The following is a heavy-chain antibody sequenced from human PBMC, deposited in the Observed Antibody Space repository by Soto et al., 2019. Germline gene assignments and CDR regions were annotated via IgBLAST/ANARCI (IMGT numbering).Heavy chain of an antibody. CDR1: GFTFSSYG. CDR2: IWYDGSNK. V-gene: IGHV3-33*01. D-gene: IGHD3-3*01. J-gene: IGHJ5*02. CDR3: ARDGRTIFGVVKGGNWFDP. Sequence: QVQLVESGGGVVQPGRSLRLSCAASGFTFSSYGMHWVRQAPGKGLEWVAVIWYDGSNKYYADSVKGRFTISRDNSKNTLYLQMNSLRAEDTAVYYCARDGRTIFGVVKGGNWFDPWGQGTLVTVSS.